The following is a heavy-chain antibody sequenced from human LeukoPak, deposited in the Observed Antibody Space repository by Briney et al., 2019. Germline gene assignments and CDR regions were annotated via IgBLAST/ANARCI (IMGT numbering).Heavy chain of an antibody. CDR2: IYHSGST. Sequence: SQTLSLTCAVSGGSISSGGYSWSWIRQPPGKGLEWIGYIYHSGSTYYNPSPKSRVTISVDRSKNQFSPKLSSVTAADTAVYYCARGYFGYSYGYPFDYWGQGTLVTVSS. V-gene: IGHV4-30-2*01. CDR3: ARGYFGYSYGYPFDY. D-gene: IGHD5-18*01. J-gene: IGHJ4*02. CDR1: GGSISSGGYS.